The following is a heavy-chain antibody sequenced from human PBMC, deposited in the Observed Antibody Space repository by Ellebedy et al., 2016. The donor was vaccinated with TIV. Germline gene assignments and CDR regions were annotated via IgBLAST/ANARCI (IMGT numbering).Heavy chain of an antibody. CDR3: ARGGPAMARGVSYGMDV. CDR2: IGTAGET. Sequence: GGSLRLXXAASGFTFSRYDMHWVRQATGKGLEWVSGIGTAGETYYPGSVRDRFTISRENAKNSLYLQMNGLTAEDTAVYYCARGGPAMARGVSYGMDVWGQGITVTVSS. J-gene: IGHJ6*02. D-gene: IGHD3-10*01. CDR1: GFTFSRYD. V-gene: IGHV3-13*01.